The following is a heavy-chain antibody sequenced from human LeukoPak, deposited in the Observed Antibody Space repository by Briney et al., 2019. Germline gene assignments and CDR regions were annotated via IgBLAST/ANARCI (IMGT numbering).Heavy chain of an antibody. Sequence: ASVKVSCKASGYTFTSYYMHWVRQAPGQGLEWMGIINPSGGSTSYAQKFQGRVTMTRDTSTSTVYMELSSLRSEDTAVYYCARDMVFGVSRPNAFDIWGQGTMVTVSS. J-gene: IGHJ3*02. CDR3: ARDMVFGVSRPNAFDI. CDR2: INPSGGST. D-gene: IGHD2-8*01. V-gene: IGHV1-46*01. CDR1: GYTFTSYY.